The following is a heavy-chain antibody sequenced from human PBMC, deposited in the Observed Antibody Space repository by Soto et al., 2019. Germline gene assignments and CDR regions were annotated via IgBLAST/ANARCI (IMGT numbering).Heavy chain of an antibody. CDR2: ISYDGSNK. CDR3: AKLYYYDSSGRDY. CDR1: GFTFSSYG. D-gene: IGHD3-22*01. J-gene: IGHJ4*02. V-gene: IGHV3-30*18. Sequence: QVQLVESGGGVVQPGRSLRLSCVASGFTFSSYGMHWVRQAPGKGLEWVAVISYDGSNKYYADSVKGRFTISRDNSKNTLYLQMNSLRAEDTAVYYCAKLYYYDSSGRDYWGQGTLVTVSS.